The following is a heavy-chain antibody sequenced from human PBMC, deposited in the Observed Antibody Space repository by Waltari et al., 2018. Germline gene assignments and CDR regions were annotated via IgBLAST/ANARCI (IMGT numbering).Heavy chain of an antibody. J-gene: IGHJ6*03. CDR1: GDTFNTYT. Sequence: QVQLVQSGAEVKKPGSSVKVSCKASGDTFNTYTITWVRQAPGRGLEWMGGIVPIHRLTKYAEMFQDRVTITADESTGTSYMELSSLRSEDTAVYYCARELDRSFYYYMDVWGKGTTVTVSS. V-gene: IGHV1-69*16. CDR3: ARELDRSFYYYMDV. CDR2: IVPIHRLT. D-gene: IGHD3-16*02.